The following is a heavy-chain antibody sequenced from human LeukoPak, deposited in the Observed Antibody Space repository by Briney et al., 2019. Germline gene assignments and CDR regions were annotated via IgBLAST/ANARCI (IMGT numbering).Heavy chain of an antibody. J-gene: IGHJ4*02. CDR2: IYYRGST. Sequence: ASETLSLTCTVPGAYISSADYYLSWFRQPPGKCLAWIGYIYYRGSTYYNPSLNSRVTISVDTSKNQFSLKLSSVTAADTAVYYCARGVVVAAIHDYYFDYWGQGTLVTVSS. V-gene: IGHV4-30-4*01. CDR3: ARGVVVAAIHDYYFDY. D-gene: IGHD2-15*01. CDR1: GAYISSADYY.